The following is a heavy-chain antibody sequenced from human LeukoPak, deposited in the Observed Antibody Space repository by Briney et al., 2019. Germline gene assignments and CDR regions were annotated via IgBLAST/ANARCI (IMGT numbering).Heavy chain of an antibody. Sequence: PGGSLRLSCAASGFTFSSYWMSWVRQAPGKGLELVANIKQDGSEKYYVDSVKGRFTISRDNAKNSLYLQMNSLRAEDTAVYYCARFGVGATMDYYFDYWGQGTLVTVSS. V-gene: IGHV3-7*01. CDR3: ARFGVGATMDYYFDY. D-gene: IGHD1-26*01. J-gene: IGHJ4*02. CDR2: IKQDGSEK. CDR1: GFTFSSYW.